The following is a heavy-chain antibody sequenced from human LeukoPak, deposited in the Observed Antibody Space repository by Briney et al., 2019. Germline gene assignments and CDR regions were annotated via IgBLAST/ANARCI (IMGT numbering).Heavy chain of an antibody. CDR1: GFTFSGFW. Sequence: GGSLRLSCAVSGFTFSGFWMSWSRQAPGKGLEWVASINSDGSEGYYADVVKGRFTISRDNAKNSLYLQINSLRAEDTAVYYCARESLQGIDYWGQGTLVTVSS. CDR3: ARESLQGIDY. CDR2: INSDGSEG. J-gene: IGHJ4*02. D-gene: IGHD4-11*01. V-gene: IGHV3-7*03.